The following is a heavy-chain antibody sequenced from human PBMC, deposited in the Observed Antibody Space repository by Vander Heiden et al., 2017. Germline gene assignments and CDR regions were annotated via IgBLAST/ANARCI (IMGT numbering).Heavy chain of an antibody. D-gene: IGHD1-26*01. V-gene: IGHV3-7*04. CDR2: IKQDGREK. J-gene: IGHJ4*02. Sequence: EVQLVVSVGGFVQPGGSLRLSCAGSGFTVSGYWMSWVRRAPGKGLEWVAKIKQDGREKYYVDSGKGRFTISRDNAKNSLYMQMNSLRAEDTAVYYCARGGWELLRRTHFDYWGQGTLVTVSS. CDR3: ARGGWELLRRTHFDY. CDR1: GFTVSGYW.